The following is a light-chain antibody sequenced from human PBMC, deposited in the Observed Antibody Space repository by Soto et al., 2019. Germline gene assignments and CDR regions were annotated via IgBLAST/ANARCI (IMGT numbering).Light chain of an antibody. CDR3: CSYAGNSAYV. J-gene: IGLJ1*01. V-gene: IGLV2-23*02. Sequence: QSVLTQPASVSGSPGQSVTISCTGTSSDVGNYNLVSWYQQHPGKAPKFLIFDVSKRPSGASDRFTGSKSGNTASLTISGLQAEDEADYYCCSYAGNSAYVFGSGTKLTVL. CDR1: SSDVGNYNL. CDR2: DVS.